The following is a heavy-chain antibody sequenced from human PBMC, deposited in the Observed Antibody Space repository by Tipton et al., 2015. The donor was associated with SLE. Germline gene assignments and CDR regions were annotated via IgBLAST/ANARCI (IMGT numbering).Heavy chain of an antibody. CDR3: AASGSYN. D-gene: IGHD1-26*01. CDR1: GGSFSGYY. CDR2: INHSGST. V-gene: IGHV4-34*01. Sequence: TLSLTCAVYGGSFSGYYWSWIRQPPGKGLEWIGEINHSGSTNYNPSLKSRVTISVDTSKNQFSLKLRSVTAADTAVYYCAASGSYNWGQGTLVTVSS. J-gene: IGHJ4*02.